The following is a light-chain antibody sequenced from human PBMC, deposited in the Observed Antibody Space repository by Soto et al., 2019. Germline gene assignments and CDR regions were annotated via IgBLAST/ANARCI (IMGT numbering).Light chain of an antibody. CDR1: SNDVGGYNY. V-gene: IGLV2-14*03. CDR2: DVR. CDR3: SSYTAYSTLV. J-gene: IGLJ2*01. Sequence: QSVLTQPASVSGSPGQSVIISCTGTSNDVGGYNYVSWYQQHPGKAPKLMIFDVRNRPSGVSNRFSGSKSGNTASLTISGLQAEDEADYYCSSYTAYSTLVFGGGTKLTVL.